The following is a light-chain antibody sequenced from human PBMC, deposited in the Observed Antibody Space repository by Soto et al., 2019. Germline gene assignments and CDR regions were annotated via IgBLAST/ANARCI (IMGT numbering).Light chain of an antibody. V-gene: IGLV2-23*02. J-gene: IGLJ1*01. CDR3: CSYAGSTGGYV. Sequence: QSVLTQPASVSGSPGQSITISCTGTSSDVGSYNLVSWYQQHPGKAPKLMIYEVSKRPSGVSNRFSGSKSGNTASLTISGLQAEDEADYYCCSYAGSTGGYVFRTGTKVTVL. CDR2: EVS. CDR1: SSDVGSYNL.